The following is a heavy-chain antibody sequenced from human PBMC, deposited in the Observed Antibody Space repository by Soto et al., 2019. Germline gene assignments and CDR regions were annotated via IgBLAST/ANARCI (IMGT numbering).Heavy chain of an antibody. CDR1: GFTFSSYS. CDR2: ISSSSSYI. J-gene: IGHJ4*02. CDR3: ARDEWDCSSTSCYGY. Sequence: GGSLRLSCAASGFTFSSYSMNWVRQAPGKGLEWVSSISSSSSYIYYADSVKGRFTISRDNAKNSLYLQMNSLRAEDTAVYYCARDEWDCSSTSCYGYWGQGTLVTVSS. D-gene: IGHD2-2*01. V-gene: IGHV3-21*01.